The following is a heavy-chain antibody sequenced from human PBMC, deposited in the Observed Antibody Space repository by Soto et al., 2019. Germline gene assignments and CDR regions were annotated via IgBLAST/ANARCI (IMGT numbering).Heavy chain of an antibody. CDR2: ITYDGSST. Sequence: GGSLRPSCAASGFTSSSYWMHWVRQAPGKGLVRVSGITYDGSSTNYADSVKGRFTISRDNSKNTLYLQMNSLRAEDTAVYYCARDQSSSSSETLYYYYYGMDVWGQGTTVTVSS. CDR3: ARDQSSSSSETLYYYYYGMDV. D-gene: IGHD6-6*01. J-gene: IGHJ6*02. CDR1: GFTSSSYW. V-gene: IGHV3-74*01.